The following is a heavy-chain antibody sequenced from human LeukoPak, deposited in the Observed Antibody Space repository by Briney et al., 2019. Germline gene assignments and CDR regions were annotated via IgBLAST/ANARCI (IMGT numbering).Heavy chain of an antibody. D-gene: IGHD3-9*01. J-gene: IGHJ3*02. CDR2: IKHDGSEI. V-gene: IGHV3-7*02. CDR1: GFTFSDYW. Sequence: GGSLRLSCAASGFTFSDYWMSCVRQAPGRGLEWVANIKHDGSEIYYLDSVKGRFTISRDNAKNSLSLQMNSLRADDAAVYYCARASSKQLAGYLPDGFDIWGQGTMVTVSS. CDR3: ARASSKQLAGYLPDGFDI.